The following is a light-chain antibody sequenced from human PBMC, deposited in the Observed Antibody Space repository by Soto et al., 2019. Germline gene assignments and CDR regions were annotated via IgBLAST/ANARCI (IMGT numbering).Light chain of an antibody. Sequence: EIVMTQSPATLSVSPGERATPSCRASQSVSSNLAWYQQKPGQAPRLSIYGASTRATGIPARFSGSGSETEFTLTISSLQSEDFAVYYCQQYNNWPPGTFGQGTKVEIK. CDR2: GAS. CDR3: QQYNNWPPGT. J-gene: IGKJ1*01. CDR1: QSVSSN. V-gene: IGKV3-15*01.